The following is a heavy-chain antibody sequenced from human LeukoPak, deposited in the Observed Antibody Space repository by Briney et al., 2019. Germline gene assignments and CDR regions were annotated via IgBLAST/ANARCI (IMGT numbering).Heavy chain of an antibody. J-gene: IGHJ4*02. CDR3: ATRRFRGGVFDY. V-gene: IGHV1-24*01. CDR2: FDPEDGET. Sequence: GASVKVPCKVSGYTLTELSMHWARQAPGKGLEWMGGFDPEDGETIYAQKFQGRVTMTEDTSTDTAYMELSSLRSEDTAVYYCATRRFRGGVFDYWGQGTLVTVSS. CDR1: GYTLTELS. D-gene: IGHD4-23*01.